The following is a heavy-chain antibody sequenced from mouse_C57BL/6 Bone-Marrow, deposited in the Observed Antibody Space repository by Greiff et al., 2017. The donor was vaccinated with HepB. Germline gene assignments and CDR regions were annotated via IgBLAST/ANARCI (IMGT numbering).Heavy chain of an antibody. CDR3: AREGYYGSKDYAMDY. CDR1: GFTFSSYA. Sequence: DVQLVESGGGLVKPGGSLKLSCAASGFTFSSYAMSWVRQTPEKRLEWVATISDGGSYTYYPDNVKGRFTISRDNAKNNLYLQMSHLKSEDTAMYYCAREGYYGSKDYAMDYWGQGTSVTVSS. D-gene: IGHD1-1*01. V-gene: IGHV5-4*01. J-gene: IGHJ4*01. CDR2: ISDGGSYT.